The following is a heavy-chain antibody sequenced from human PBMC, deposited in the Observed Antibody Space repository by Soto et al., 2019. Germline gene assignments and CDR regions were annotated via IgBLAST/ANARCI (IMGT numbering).Heavy chain of an antibody. J-gene: IGHJ5*02. CDR3: ATLLAARNWFDP. CDR2: IIPILGIA. CDR1: GGTFSSYT. V-gene: IGHV1-69*02. Sequence: QVQLVQSGAEVKKPGSSVKVSCKASGGTFSSYTISWVRQAPGQGLEWMGRIIPILGIANYAQKFQGRVITTAAKYTSTAYMELSSLRSEDTAVYYCATLLAARNWFDPWGQGTLVTVSS. D-gene: IGHD6-6*01.